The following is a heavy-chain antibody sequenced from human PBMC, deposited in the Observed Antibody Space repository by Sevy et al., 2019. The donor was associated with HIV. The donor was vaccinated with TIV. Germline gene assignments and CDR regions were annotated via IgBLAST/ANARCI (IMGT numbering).Heavy chain of an antibody. D-gene: IGHD6-19*01. V-gene: IGHV1-2*02. CDR2: INPNSGGT. J-gene: IGHJ4*02. CDR3: ARGYSSGWYFDY. Sequence: ASVKVSCKASGYTFTGYYMHWVRQAPGQGLEWMGWINPNSGGTNYAQKFQGRVTMTRDTSIGTAYMELSRLRSDDTAVYYCARGYSSGWYFDYWGQGTLVTVSS. CDR1: GYTFTGYY.